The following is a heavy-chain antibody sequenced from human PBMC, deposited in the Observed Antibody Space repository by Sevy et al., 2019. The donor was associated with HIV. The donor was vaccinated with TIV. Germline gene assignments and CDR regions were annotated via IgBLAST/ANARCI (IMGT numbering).Heavy chain of an antibody. D-gene: IGHD4-4*01. V-gene: IGHV3-15*01. CDR1: GFTFSNAW. Sequence: GALRLSCAASGFTFSNAWLTWVRQAPGKGLECLGLIKSKSYGGTTDYAAPVKDRFTISRDDSKNTLYLQMNSLKTEDTAVYYCTTSLREYSSVDYWGQGTLVTVSS. J-gene: IGHJ4*02. CDR2: IKSKSYGGTT. CDR3: TTSLREYSSVDY.